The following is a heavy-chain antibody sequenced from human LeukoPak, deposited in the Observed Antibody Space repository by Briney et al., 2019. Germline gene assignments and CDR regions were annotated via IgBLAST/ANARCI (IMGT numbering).Heavy chain of an antibody. Sequence: PGGSLRLSCAASEFTFSSYGMHWVRQAPGKGLEWVAFTGYDGSNKHYSDSVKGRFTISRDNSKNTLYLQMNSLRAEDTAVYYCALVATTTPFDYWGQGTLVTVSS. CDR3: ALVATTTPFDY. V-gene: IGHV3-30*02. D-gene: IGHD5-12*01. J-gene: IGHJ4*02. CDR2: TGYDGSNK. CDR1: EFTFSSYG.